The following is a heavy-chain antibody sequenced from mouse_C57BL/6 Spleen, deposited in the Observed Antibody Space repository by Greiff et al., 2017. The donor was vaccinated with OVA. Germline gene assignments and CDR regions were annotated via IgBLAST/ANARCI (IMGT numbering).Heavy chain of an antibody. CDR3: ARTSYYSSPLWYFDV. D-gene: IGHD2-5*01. V-gene: IGHV1-59*01. J-gene: IGHJ1*03. CDR1: GYTFTSYW. CDR2: IDPSDSYT. Sequence: QVQLQQPGAELVRPGTSVKLSCKASGYTFTSYWMHWVKQRPGQGLEWIGVIDPSDSYTNYNQKFKGKATLTVDTSSSTAYMQLSSLTSEDSAVYYCARTSYYSSPLWYFDVWGTGTTVTVSS.